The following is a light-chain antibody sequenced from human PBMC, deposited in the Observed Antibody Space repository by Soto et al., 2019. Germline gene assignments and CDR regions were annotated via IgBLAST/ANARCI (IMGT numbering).Light chain of an antibody. V-gene: IGKV1-33*01. Sequence: DIRMTQSPSSLSASVGDRVTITCQASQDITNYLNWYQQKPGKAPKLLIYEASSLETGVPSRFSGGGSGAHFTFTISSLQPEDFATYYCQQYVNLPLTFGGGTKVDIK. CDR3: QQYVNLPLT. CDR2: EAS. CDR1: QDITNY. J-gene: IGKJ4*01.